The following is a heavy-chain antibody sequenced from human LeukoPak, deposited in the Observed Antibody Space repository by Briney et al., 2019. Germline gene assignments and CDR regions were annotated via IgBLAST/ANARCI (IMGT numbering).Heavy chain of an antibody. J-gene: IGHJ4*02. CDR1: GYSFTNYW. CDR3: AGPPDIVATIPGGGVEY. CDR2: IYPGDSDT. D-gene: IGHD5-12*01. Sequence: GESLKISCKGSGYSFTNYWIGWVRQLPGKGLEWMGIIYPGDSDTRYSPSFQGQVTISADKSISTAYLQWSSLKASDTAMYYCAGPPDIVATIPGGGVEYWGQGTLVTVSS. V-gene: IGHV5-51*01.